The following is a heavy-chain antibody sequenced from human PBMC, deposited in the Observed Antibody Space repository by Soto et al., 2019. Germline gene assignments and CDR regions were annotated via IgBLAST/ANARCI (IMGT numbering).Heavy chain of an antibody. CDR1: GGTFSSYA. CDR3: ARTRKYYYDSSGYYLSY. J-gene: IGHJ4*02. V-gene: IGHV1-69*13. D-gene: IGHD3-22*01. CDR2: IIPIFGTA. Sequence: SVKVSCKASGGTFSSYAISWVRQAPGQGLEWMGGIIPIFGTANYAQKFQGSVTITADESTSTAYMELSSLRSEDTAVYYCARTRKYYYDSSGYYLSYWGQGTLVTVSS.